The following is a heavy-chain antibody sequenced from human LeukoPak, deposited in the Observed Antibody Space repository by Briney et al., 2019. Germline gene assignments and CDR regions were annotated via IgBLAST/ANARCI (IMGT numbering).Heavy chain of an antibody. CDR2: ISGSGGST. J-gene: IGHJ6*03. CDR3: AKCIVATNYYYYYMDV. V-gene: IGHV3-23*01. CDR1: GFTFSSYA. D-gene: IGHD5-12*01. Sequence: GGSLRLSCAASGFTFSSYAMTWVRQAPGKGLEWVSVISGSGGSTYYADSAKGRFTVSRDNSKNTLYLQMNSLRAEDTAVYYCAKCIVATNYYYYYMDVWGKGTTVTVSS.